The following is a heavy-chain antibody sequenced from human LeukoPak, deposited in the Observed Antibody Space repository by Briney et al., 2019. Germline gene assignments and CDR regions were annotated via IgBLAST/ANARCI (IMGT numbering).Heavy chain of an antibody. J-gene: IGHJ4*02. CDR2: IRYDGSNK. V-gene: IGHV3-30*02. Sequence: GGSLRLSCAASGFIFNTYVMHWVRQAPGKGLEWLAFIRYDGSNKNYADSVKGRFTISRDNTKNSLYLQMNSLRAEDTAVYYCAKGRRDAYNFDFDYWGQGTLVTVSS. D-gene: IGHD5-24*01. CDR3: AKGRRDAYNFDFDY. CDR1: GFIFNTYV.